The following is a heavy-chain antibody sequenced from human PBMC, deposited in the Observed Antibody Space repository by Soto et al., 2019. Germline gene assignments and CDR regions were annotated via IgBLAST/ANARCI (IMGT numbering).Heavy chain of an antibody. CDR1: GFIFTRFY. V-gene: IGHV1-46*03. CDR2: IKPEDGTT. D-gene: IGHD3-3*01. Sequence: QVQLVQSGAEVKKPGASVKVSCEASGFIFTRFYMHWVRQAPGQGPVWLGIIKPEDGTTYYAQSFQGRLIITSDTSTRTVYMEMSGLTSEDTAVYYCARERDFDELYYDLWGQGTLVTVYS. CDR3: ARERDFDELYYDL. J-gene: IGHJ4*02.